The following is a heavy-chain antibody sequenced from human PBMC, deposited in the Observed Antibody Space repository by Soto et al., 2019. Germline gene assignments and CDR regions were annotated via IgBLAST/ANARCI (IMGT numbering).Heavy chain of an antibody. CDR3: ARDQITGRDYYGMDV. Sequence: PSETLSLTCAVSGGSISSSNWWSWVRHPPGKGLEWIGEIYHSGSTNYNPSLRSRVTISVDKSKNQCSLKLSSVTAADTAVYYCARDQITGRDYYGMDVWGQGTTVAVSS. V-gene: IGHV4-4*02. D-gene: IGHD1-20*01. CDR1: GGSISSSNW. J-gene: IGHJ6*02. CDR2: IYHSGST.